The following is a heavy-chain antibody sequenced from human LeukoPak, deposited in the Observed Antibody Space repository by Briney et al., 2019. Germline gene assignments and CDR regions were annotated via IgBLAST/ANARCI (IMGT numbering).Heavy chain of an antibody. D-gene: IGHD3-10*01. CDR1: GYSISSGCY. J-gene: IGHJ4*02. V-gene: IGHV4-38-2*02. CDR3: ARDPKSMVRGVV. CDR2: IYHSGSP. Sequence: SGTLSLTCTVSGYSISSGCYWGWIRQPPGKGLEWIGSIYHSGSPYYNPSLKSRVTISVDTSKNQFSLKLSSVTAADTAVYYCARDPKSMVRGVVWGQGTLVTVSS.